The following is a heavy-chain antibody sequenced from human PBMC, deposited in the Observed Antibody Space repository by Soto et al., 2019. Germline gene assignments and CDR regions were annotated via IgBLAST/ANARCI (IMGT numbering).Heavy chain of an antibody. D-gene: IGHD3-10*01. Sequence: GASVKVSCKASGYTFTGYYMHWVRQAPGQGLEWMGWINPNSGGTNYAQKFQGWVTMTRDTSISTAYMELSRLRSDDTAVYYCARGSITMVRGVTSTFDYWGQGTLVTVSS. CDR1: GYTFTGYY. V-gene: IGHV1-2*04. J-gene: IGHJ4*02. CDR2: INPNSGGT. CDR3: ARGSITMVRGVTSTFDY.